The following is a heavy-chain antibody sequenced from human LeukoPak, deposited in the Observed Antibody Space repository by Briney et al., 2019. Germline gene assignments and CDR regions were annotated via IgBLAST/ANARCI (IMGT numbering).Heavy chain of an antibody. CDR2: IIPILGIA. CDR1: GGTFSSYT. J-gene: IGHJ3*02. Sequence: ASVKVSCKASGGTFSSYTTSWVRQAPGQGLEWMGRIIPILGIANYAQKFQGRVTITADKSTSTAYMELSSLRSEDTAVYYCARSYGVGAFDIWGQGTMVTVSS. D-gene: IGHD3-10*01. V-gene: IGHV1-69*02. CDR3: ARSYGVGAFDI.